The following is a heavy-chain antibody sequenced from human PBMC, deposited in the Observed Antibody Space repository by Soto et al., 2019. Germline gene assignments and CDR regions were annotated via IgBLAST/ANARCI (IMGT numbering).Heavy chain of an antibody. CDR2: ISYDGSNK. V-gene: IGHV3-30-3*01. CDR1: GFTFSSYA. J-gene: IGHJ4*02. CDR3: VRVSCSPASCKVPFDY. Sequence: PGGSLRLSCAASGFTFSSYAMHWVRQAPGKGLEWVAVISYDGSNKYYADSVKGRFTISRDNSKNTLYLQMNSLRAEDTAVYYCVRVSCSPASCKVPFDYWGQGTLVTVSS. D-gene: IGHD2-15*01.